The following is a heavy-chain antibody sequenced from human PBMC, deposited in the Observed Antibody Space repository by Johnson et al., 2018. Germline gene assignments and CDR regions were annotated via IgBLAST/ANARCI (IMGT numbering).Heavy chain of an antibody. CDR1: GFTFSNYG. CDR3: AGDPYALGLYCAY. J-gene: IGHJ4*02. V-gene: IGHV3-33*01. D-gene: IGHD2-2*01. Sequence: QLVQSGGGVVQPGNSLRLSCAASGFTFSNYGMHWVRQAPGKGLEWVAAVWDDGINKFYADSMRGRFTISRDNSKNPLYLQMDSLRAEGTAVSYCAGDPYALGLYCAYRGQGTLVTFSS. CDR2: VWDDGINK.